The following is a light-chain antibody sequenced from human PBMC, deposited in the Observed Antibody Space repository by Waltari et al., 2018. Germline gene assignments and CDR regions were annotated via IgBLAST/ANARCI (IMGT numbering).Light chain of an antibody. Sequence: VMTQSPATLFVSPGEGATLSCRASQSISRHVAWYHQKSVQATRLLIFDASARATCIPARFSGSGSGTEFTLTISSLQSEDVGVYYCQQYNNWPPLTFGGGTKVEIK. CDR2: DAS. V-gene: IGKV3D-15*01. CDR1: QSISRH. J-gene: IGKJ4*01. CDR3: QQYNNWPPLT.